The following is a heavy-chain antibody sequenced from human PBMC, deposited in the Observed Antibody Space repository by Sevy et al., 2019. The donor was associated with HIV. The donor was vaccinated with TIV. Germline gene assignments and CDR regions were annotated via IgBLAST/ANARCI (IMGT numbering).Heavy chain of an antibody. CDR3: TTEALDGDYGDDYVYGMDV. V-gene: IGHV3-15*01. J-gene: IGHJ6*02. CDR1: GITFNNAW. D-gene: IGHD4-17*01. CDR2: IKGKIDDGTT. Sequence: GGSLRLSCAASGITFNNAWMSWVRQAPGKGLEWVGRIKGKIDDGTTDYAAPVKGRFTISKDDSKNTSYLQMNSLKTEDTAVYYCTTEALDGDYGDDYVYGMDVWGQGTTVTVSS.